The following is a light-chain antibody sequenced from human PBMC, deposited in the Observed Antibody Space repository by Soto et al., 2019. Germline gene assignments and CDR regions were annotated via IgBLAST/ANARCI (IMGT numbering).Light chain of an antibody. V-gene: IGLV1-44*01. J-gene: IGLJ1*01. CDR2: FNI. Sequence: QSALSQPPSASGTPGQRVTISCSGSSSNIGSNTVSWYQQFPGTAPKLLIYFNIQRPSGVPDRFSGSKSGTSASLAISGLQSEDEADYYCAAWDDSLNGYVFATGTRSPS. CDR3: AAWDDSLNGYV. CDR1: SSNIGSNT.